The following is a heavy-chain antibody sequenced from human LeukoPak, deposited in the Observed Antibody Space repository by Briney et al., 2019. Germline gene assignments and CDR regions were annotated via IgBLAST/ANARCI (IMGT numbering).Heavy chain of an antibody. CDR2: ISSSSSYI. CDR1: GFTFSSYS. V-gene: IGHV3-21*01. J-gene: IGHJ4*02. CDR3: ARDKGGNGYFDY. D-gene: IGHD4-23*01. Sequence: GGSLRLSCAASGFTFSSYSMNWVRQAPGKGLEWVSSISSSSSYIYYADSVKGRFTISRDNAKNSQYLQMNSLRAEDTAVYYCARDKGGNGYFDYWGQGTLVTVSS.